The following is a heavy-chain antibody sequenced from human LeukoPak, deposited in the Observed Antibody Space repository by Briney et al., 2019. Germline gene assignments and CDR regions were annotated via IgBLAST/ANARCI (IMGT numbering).Heavy chain of an antibody. CDR2: IYYSGST. D-gene: IGHD3-22*01. Sequence: SETLSLTCTVSGGSISSGDYYWSWIRQPPGKGLEWIGYIYYSGSTYYNPSLKSRVTISVDTSKNQFSLKLSSVTAADTAVYYCARRNYYDSSGYTFDYWGQGTLVTVSS. V-gene: IGHV4-30-4*01. J-gene: IGHJ4*02. CDR1: GGSISSGDYY. CDR3: ARRNYYDSSGYTFDY.